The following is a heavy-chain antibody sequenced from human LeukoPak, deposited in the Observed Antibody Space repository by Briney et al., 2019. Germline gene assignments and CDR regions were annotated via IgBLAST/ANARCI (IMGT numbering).Heavy chain of an antibody. CDR2: IYTDGST. CDR1: GFTDPTNY. D-gene: IGHD6-19*01. Sequence: PGGSLRLSCAASGFTDPTNYMTWVRQAPGKGLEWVSIIYTDGSTYYADSVKGRFTISRDNSKSTQYLQMNSLRAEDTAVYYCGRSTAWYAFDYWGQGTLVTVSS. CDR3: GRSTAWYAFDY. J-gene: IGHJ4*02. V-gene: IGHV3-53*01.